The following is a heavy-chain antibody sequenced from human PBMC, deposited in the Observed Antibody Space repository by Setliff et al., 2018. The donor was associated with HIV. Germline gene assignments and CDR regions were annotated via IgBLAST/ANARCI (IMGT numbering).Heavy chain of an antibody. J-gene: IGHJ3*01. D-gene: IGHD1-26*01. CDR3: ARSRRSSDDSFDF. Sequence: SVKVSCKASGGTFSSYAINWVRQAPGQGLEWMGGIIPMVGTRNYAQKFQGRVTITTDESTSTAYMELTSLRSDDTAVYYCARSRRSSDDSFDFWGQGTLVTVSS. V-gene: IGHV1-69*05. CDR2: IIPMVGTR. CDR1: GGTFSSYA.